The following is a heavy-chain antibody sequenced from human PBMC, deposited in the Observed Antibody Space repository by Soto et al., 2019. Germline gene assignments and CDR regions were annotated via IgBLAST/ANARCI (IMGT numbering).Heavy chain of an antibody. Sequence: EVQLVESGGGLVQPGGSLRLSCAASGFNFNFFWMHWVRQAPGKGLVWVSHINGDGSTTDYADSVKGRFTISRDNAKNTLFLQMDSLRVEDTAVYYCVRDSPTNLEDADTVASWFDPWGQGTLVTVSS. V-gene: IGHV3-74*01. J-gene: IGHJ5*02. D-gene: IGHD5-12*01. CDR3: VRDSPTNLEDADTVASWFDP. CDR2: INGDGSTT. CDR1: GFNFNFFW.